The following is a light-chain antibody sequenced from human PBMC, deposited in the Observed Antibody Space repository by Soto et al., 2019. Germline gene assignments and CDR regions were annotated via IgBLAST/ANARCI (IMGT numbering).Light chain of an antibody. CDR2: AAT. CDR3: QQGGSFPFT. Sequence: DIQMTQTPSSETASVGDSVLITCRASQDISSWVAWYQQKPGKAPKLLISAATNWQGGGPRRFSGGGAGTDVTLIISSLQPEDDATYFCQQGGSFPFTVGGGTKVDIK. V-gene: IGKV1-12*01. CDR1: QDISSW. J-gene: IGKJ4*01.